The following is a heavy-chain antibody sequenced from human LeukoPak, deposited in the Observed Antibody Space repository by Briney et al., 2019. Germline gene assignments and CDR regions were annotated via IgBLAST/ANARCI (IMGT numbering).Heavy chain of an antibody. V-gene: IGHV4-34*01. Sequence: SETLSLTCAVHGGSFSGYYWSWIRQSPGKGLEWIGEINQSGSTSYNPSLKSRVTISVDTSKNQFSLKLSSVTAADTAVYYCAREGYGSSGWYAGVWFDPWGQGTLVTVSS. CDR2: INQSGST. CDR1: GGSFSGYY. D-gene: IGHD6-19*01. J-gene: IGHJ5*02. CDR3: AREGYGSSGWYAGVWFDP.